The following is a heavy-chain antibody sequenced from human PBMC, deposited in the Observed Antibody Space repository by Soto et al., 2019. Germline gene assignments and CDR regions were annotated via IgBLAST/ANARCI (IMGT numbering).Heavy chain of an antibody. CDR2: IYPGDSDT. D-gene: IGHD6-13*01. V-gene: IGHV5-51*01. Sequence: PGESLKISCKGSGYDLNSHWIGWVRQMPGQGLEWMGIIYPGDSDTRYNPSFQGRVTISADKSSSTAYLQWSTVEASDTAIYYYTRLEATRTTWFTGPYTWFDSCGEGTRVTVPS. J-gene: IGHJ5*01. CDR3: TRLEATRTTWFTGPYTWFDS. CDR1: GYDLNSHW.